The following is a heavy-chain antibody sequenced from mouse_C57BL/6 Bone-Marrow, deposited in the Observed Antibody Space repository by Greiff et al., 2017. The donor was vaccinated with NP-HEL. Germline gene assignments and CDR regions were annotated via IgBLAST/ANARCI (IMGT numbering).Heavy chain of an antibody. CDR3: ARYYYGSGYFDY. CDR2: IDPNRGGT. CDR1: GYTFPNYW. D-gene: IGHD1-1*01. Sequence: QQSCKASGYTFPNYWMHWVKQRPGRGLEWIGRIDPNRGGTKYNEKFKSKATLTVDKPSSTAYMQLSSLTSEDSAVDYCARYYYGSGYFDYWGQGTTLTVSS. J-gene: IGHJ2*01. V-gene: IGHV1-72*01.